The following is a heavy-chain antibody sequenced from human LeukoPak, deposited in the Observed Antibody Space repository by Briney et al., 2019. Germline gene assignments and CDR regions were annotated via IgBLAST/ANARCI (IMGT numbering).Heavy chain of an antibody. Sequence: GGSLRLSCAASGFTVITYDMTWVRQAPGKGLEWVSVLYSDGNTKYADSVQGRFTISRDNSKNTLYLEMNSLSPDDTAVYYCARGVEPLAANTLAYWGQGTLVTVSS. CDR3: ARGVEPLAANTLAY. D-gene: IGHD1-14*01. CDR1: GFTVITYD. V-gene: IGHV3-53*01. CDR2: LYSDGNT. J-gene: IGHJ4*02.